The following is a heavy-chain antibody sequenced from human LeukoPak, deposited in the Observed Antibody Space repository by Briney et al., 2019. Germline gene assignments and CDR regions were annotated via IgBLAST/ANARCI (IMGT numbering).Heavy chain of an antibody. D-gene: IGHD3-10*01. J-gene: IGHJ5*02. CDR2: ISGSGGST. CDR3: ARHRSGSGSYYEDGDWFDP. CDR1: GFTFSSYA. Sequence: GGSLRLSCAASGFTFSSYAMSWVRQAPGKGLEWVSAISGSGGSTYYADSVKGRFTISRDNSKNTLYLQMNSLRAEDTAMYYCARHRSGSGSYYEDGDWFDPWGQGTLVTVSS. V-gene: IGHV3-23*01.